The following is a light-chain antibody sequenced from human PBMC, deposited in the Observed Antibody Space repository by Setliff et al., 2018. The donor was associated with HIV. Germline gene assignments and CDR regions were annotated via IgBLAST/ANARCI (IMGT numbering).Light chain of an antibody. J-gene: IGLJ1*01. CDR2: EVN. Sequence: QSALTQPASVSGSPGQSSTISCTGTRSDIGTYDLVSWYRQYPGKAPKLIIYEVNRRPAGVSDRLSGSKSGNTASLTISGLRAEDEATHYCCSYTSSTTYVFGTGTKVTVL. CDR1: RSDIGTYDL. V-gene: IGLV2-23*02. CDR3: CSYTSSTTYV.